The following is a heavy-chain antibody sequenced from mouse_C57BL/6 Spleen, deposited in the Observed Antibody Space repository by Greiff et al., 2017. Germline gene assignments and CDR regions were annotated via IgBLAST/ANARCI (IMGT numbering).Heavy chain of an antibody. CDR2: IYPGSGST. Sequence: QVQLQQPGAELVKPGASVQMSCKASGYTFTSYWITWVKQRPGQGLEWIGDIYPGSGSTNYNEKFKSKATLTVDTSSSTAYMQLSSLTSEDSAVYYCAAYYSNYGYFDYWGQGTTLTVSS. CDR1: GYTFTSYW. CDR3: AAYYSNYGYFDY. D-gene: IGHD2-5*01. V-gene: IGHV1-55*01. J-gene: IGHJ2*01.